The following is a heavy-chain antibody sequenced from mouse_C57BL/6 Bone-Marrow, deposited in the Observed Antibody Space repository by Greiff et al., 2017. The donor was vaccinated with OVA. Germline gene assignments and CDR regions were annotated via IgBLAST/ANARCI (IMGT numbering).Heavy chain of an antibody. CDR3: AKKRGVYYDYPFDY. Sequence: QVQLKESGPGLVQPSQSLSITCTVSGFSLTSYGVHWVRQSPGKGLEWLGVIWRGGSTDYNAAFMSRLSITKDNSKSQVFFKMNSLQADDTAIYYCAKKRGVYYDYPFDYWGQGTTLTVSS. V-gene: IGHV2-5*01. CDR2: IWRGGST. J-gene: IGHJ2*01. D-gene: IGHD2-4*01. CDR1: GFSLTSYG.